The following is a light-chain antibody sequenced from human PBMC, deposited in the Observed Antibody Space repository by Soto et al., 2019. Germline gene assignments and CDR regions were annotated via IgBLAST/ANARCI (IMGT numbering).Light chain of an antibody. CDR1: QGISND. CDR3: QQYNNWPPLT. CDR2: DAS. Sequence: AIQLTQSPSSLSASVGDSVAITCRASQGISNDLAWYQQRPGRPPKLLIYDASTLERGVPSRFSGSGSGTDFTLTIRSLQPEDFATYYCQQYNNWPPLTFGGGTKVELK. J-gene: IGKJ4*01. V-gene: IGKV1D-13*01.